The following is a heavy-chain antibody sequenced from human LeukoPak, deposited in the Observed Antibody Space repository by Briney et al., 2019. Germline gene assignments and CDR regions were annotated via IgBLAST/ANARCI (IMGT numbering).Heavy chain of an antibody. V-gene: IGHV3-30*02. Sequence: GGSLRLSCAASGFTFSNYGMHWVRQAPGKGLEWVAFIRYDGSNKYHADSVKGRFTISRDNSRNTLYLQMNSLRAEDTAVYYCAKDTSSSWYYYYYYMDVWGKGTTVTVSS. CDR1: GFTFSNYG. CDR2: IRYDGSNK. CDR3: AKDTSSSWYYYYYYMDV. D-gene: IGHD6-13*01. J-gene: IGHJ6*03.